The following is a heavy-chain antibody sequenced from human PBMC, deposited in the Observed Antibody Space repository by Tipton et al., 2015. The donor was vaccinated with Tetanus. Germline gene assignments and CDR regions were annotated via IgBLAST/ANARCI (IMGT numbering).Heavy chain of an antibody. V-gene: IGHV1-18*01. Sequence: QSRAEVKKPGASVKVSCKASGYTFTSYGISWVRQAPGQGLGWMGWISAYNGNTNYAQKLQGRVTMTTDTSTSTAYMELRSLRSDDTAVYYCARDPRNGIAAAAWFDPWGQGTLVTVSS. CDR3: ARDPRNGIAAAAWFDP. CDR1: GYTFTSYG. J-gene: IGHJ5*02. D-gene: IGHD6-13*01. CDR2: ISAYNGNT.